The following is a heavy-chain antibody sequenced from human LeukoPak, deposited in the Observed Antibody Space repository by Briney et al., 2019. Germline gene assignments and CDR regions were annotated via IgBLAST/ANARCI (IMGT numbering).Heavy chain of an antibody. Sequence: SSETLSLTCAVYGGSFSGYYWSWIRQPPGKGLEWIGEINHSGSTNYNPSLKSRVTISVDTSKNQFSLKLSSVTAADTAVYYCARWRSGWGITMIVAKTRSADAFDIWGQGTMVTVSS. CDR1: GGSFSGYY. D-gene: IGHD3-22*01. CDR2: INHSGST. J-gene: IGHJ3*02. CDR3: ARWRSGWGITMIVAKTRSADAFDI. V-gene: IGHV4-34*01.